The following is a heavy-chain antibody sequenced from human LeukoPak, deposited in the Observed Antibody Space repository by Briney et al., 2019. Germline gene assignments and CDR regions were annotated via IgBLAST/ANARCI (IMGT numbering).Heavy chain of an antibody. CDR1: GYTFTSYD. V-gene: IGHV1-8*01. CDR3: AREAIRTYSGSYYYYYGMDV. D-gene: IGHD1-26*01. CDR2: MNPNSGNT. J-gene: IGHJ6*02. Sequence: ASVKVSCKASGYTFTSYDINWVRQATGQGLEWMGWMNPNSGNTGYAQKFQGRVTTTRNTSISTAYMELSSLRSEDTAVYYCAREAIRTYSGSYYYYYGMDVWGQGTTVTVSS.